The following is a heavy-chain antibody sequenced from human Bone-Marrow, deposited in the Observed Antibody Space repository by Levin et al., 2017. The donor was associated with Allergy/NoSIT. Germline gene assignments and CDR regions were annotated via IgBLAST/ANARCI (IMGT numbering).Heavy chain of an antibody. CDR2: INDDDTT. Sequence: PGGSLRLSCAASGTPVRNSYWGWVRQAPGKGLEWVSIINDDDTTFSADSVKGRFTISRDTSKNTLSLQMNRLRVEDTAVYYCAKVGLAWFGDAADYWGQGTLVTVSP. CDR3: AKVGLAWFGDAADY. V-gene: IGHV3-53*01. CDR1: GTPVRNSY. D-gene: IGHD3-10*01. J-gene: IGHJ4*02.